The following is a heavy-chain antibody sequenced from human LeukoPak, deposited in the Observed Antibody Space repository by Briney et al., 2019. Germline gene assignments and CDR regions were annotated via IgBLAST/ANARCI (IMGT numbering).Heavy chain of an antibody. V-gene: IGHV3-48*01. D-gene: IGHD3-3*01. CDR3: ARDFLEDVY. CDR2: ISSSSTTI. Sequence: GGSLRLSCAASGFTFSNYNMNWVRQAPGKGLEWVSYISSSSTTIHYADSVRGRFTISRDNARNSLYLQMNSLRADDTAVYYCARDFLEDVYWGQGTLVTVSS. J-gene: IGHJ4*02. CDR1: GFTFSNYN.